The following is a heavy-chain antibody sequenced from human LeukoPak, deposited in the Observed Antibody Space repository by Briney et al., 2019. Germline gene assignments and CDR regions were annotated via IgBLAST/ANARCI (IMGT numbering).Heavy chain of an antibody. CDR2: INHSGST. Sequence: SETLSLTCAVYGGPFSGYYWSWIRQPPGKGLEWIGEINHSGSTNYNPSLKVRVTISVDSSKNQFALKLSSVTAADTAVYYCAIHNSSGYHGFDYWGQGTLVTVSS. J-gene: IGHJ4*02. V-gene: IGHV4-34*01. CDR3: AIHNSSGYHGFDY. D-gene: IGHD3-22*01. CDR1: GGPFSGYY.